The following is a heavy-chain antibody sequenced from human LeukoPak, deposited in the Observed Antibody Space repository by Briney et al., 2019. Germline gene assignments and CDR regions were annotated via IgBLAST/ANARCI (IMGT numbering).Heavy chain of an antibody. Sequence: SQTLSLTCTVSGGSISSSSYYWGWIRQPPGNGLEWIGSIYYSGSTYYNPSLKSRVTISVDTSKNQFSLKLSSVTAADTAVYYCARLLKKNKPNRQQLVLYYFVYWGQGTLVTVSS. CDR1: GGSISSSSYY. V-gene: IGHV4-39*01. J-gene: IGHJ4*02. D-gene: IGHD6-13*01. CDR3: ARLLKKNKPNRQQLVLYYFVY. CDR2: IYYSGST.